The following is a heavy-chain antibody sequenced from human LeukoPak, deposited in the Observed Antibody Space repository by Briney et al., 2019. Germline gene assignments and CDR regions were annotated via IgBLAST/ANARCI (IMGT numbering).Heavy chain of an antibody. D-gene: IGHD2-2*02. CDR3: VRDLNYTPDY. Sequence: GGSLRLSCTASGFTFSNYWMHWVRQGPGKGLVWVSGISNDGGGTTYADSVRGRFTTSRDNAKNTLYLQMNSLGVEDTAVYYCVRDLNYTPDYWGQGTLATVSS. J-gene: IGHJ4*02. V-gene: IGHV3-74*03. CDR2: ISNDGGGT. CDR1: GFTFSNYW.